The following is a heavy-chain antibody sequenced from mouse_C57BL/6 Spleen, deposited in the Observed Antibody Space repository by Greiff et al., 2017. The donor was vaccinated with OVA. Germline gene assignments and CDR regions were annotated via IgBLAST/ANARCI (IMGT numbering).Heavy chain of an antibody. J-gene: IGHJ4*01. V-gene: IGHV1-7*01. CDR3: ARTSIYYDYDDAMDY. CDR2: INPSSGYT. CDR1: GYTFTSYW. Sequence: LVESGAELARPGASVKLSCKASGYTFTSYWMHWVKQRPGQGLEWIGYINPSSGYTKYNQKFKDKATLTADKSSSTAYMQLSSLTYEDSAVYYCARTSIYYDYDDAMDYWGQGTSVTVSS. D-gene: IGHD2-4*01.